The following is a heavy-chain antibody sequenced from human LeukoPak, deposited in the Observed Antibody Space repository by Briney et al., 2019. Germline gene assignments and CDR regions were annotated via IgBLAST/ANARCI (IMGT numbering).Heavy chain of an antibody. J-gene: IGHJ4*02. V-gene: IGHV3-30*02. CDR1: GFTFSSYG. Sequence: GGSLRLSCAASGFTFSSYGMHWVRQAPGKGLERVAFMRYDGGNKYYADSVKGRFTISRDNSKNTLYLQMNSLRAEDTAVYYCAKDYRKSGLLAYWYFDYWGQGTLVTVSS. CDR2: MRYDGGNK. D-gene: IGHD3-22*01. CDR3: AKDYRKSGLLAYWYFDY.